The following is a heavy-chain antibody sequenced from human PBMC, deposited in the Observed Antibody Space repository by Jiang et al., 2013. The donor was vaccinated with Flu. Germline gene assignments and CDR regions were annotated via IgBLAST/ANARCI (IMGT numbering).Heavy chain of an antibody. CDR3: AGGRLGAVGGALDV. V-gene: IGHV4-61*02. J-gene: IGHJ6*02. Sequence: GPGLVKPSQTLSLTCTVSGGSTSSGGYYWSWLRQAAGKGLEWVGRMYPTGNTNYNPSLKSRVTISTGTSKSQISLSLNSVTAADTAVYYCAGGRLGAVGGALDVWGQGTTGHRLL. CDR2: MYPTGNT. D-gene: IGHD6-13*01. CDR1: GGSTSSGGYY.